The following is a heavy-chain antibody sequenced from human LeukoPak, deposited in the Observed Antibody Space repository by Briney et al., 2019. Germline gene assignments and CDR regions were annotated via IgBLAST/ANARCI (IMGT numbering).Heavy chain of an antibody. CDR3: ARDWYHSFDY. D-gene: IGHD1-14*01. CDR2: IKTDGST. CDR1: GYTFSSAW. Sequence: GGSLRPSCAASGYTFSSAWMQWVRQAPGKGLMWASRIKTDGSTDYADSVKGRFTTSRDNAKNTLYLQMNSLRVDDTAVYYCARDWYHSFDYWGQGILVTVSS. J-gene: IGHJ4*02. V-gene: IGHV3-74*01.